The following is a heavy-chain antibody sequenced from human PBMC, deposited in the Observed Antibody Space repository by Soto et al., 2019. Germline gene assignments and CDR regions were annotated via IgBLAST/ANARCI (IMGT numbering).Heavy chain of an antibody. CDR2: ISGSGGST. CDR1: GFTFGSYS. V-gene: IGHV3-23*01. CDR3: AKVERAAGVFQFDP. Sequence: PGGSLRLSCAASGFTFGSYSMSWVRQAPGKGLEWVSAISGSGGSTYSADFVKGRVTISRDNSKNTLYLQMNSLRAEETAVYYCAKVERAAGVFQFDPWGQGTLVTVPS. D-gene: IGHD6-13*01. J-gene: IGHJ5*02.